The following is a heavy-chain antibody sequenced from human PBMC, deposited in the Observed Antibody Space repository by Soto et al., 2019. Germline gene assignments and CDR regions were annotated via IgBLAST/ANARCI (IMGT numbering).Heavy chain of an antibody. J-gene: IGHJ4*02. V-gene: IGHV4-34*01. Sequence: SETLSLTCAVYGGSFSGYYWSWIRQSPGKGLEWIGEINHSGSTNYNPSLKSRVTISVDTSKNQFSLKLSSVTAADTAVYYCARSDGRYWGQGTLVTVSS. CDR2: INHSGST. CDR1: GGSFSGYY. CDR3: ARSDGRY.